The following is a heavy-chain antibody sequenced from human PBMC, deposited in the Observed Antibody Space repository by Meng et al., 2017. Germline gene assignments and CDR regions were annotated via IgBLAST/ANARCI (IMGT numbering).Heavy chain of an antibody. CDR3: ARDFDY. J-gene: IGHJ4*02. CDR1: GFIFSNYE. CDR2: ITKDGSRK. Sequence: QVQVVGSGGDVVPPGRSLTLSGAASGFIFSNYEMHWVRQAPGKGLEWVACITKDGSRKYYLGSVRGRFTIPRDNSKNTLYLEMNSLRSEDTALYYCARDFDYWGQGTLVTVSS. V-gene: IGHV3-30*16.